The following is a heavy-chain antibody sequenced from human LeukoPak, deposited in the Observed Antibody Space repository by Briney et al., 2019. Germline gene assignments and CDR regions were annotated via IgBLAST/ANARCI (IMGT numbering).Heavy chain of an antibody. CDR1: GFTFSSYG. V-gene: IGHV3-30*02. D-gene: IGHD6-19*01. CDR3: ANLPTLGVSGWDY. J-gene: IGHJ4*02. Sequence: PGGSLRLSCAASGFTFSSYGMHWVRQAPGKGLEWVAFIRYDGSNKYYADSVKGQFTISRDNSKNTLYLQMNSLRPEDTAVYYCANLPTLGVSGWDYWGQGTLVTVSS. CDR2: IRYDGSNK.